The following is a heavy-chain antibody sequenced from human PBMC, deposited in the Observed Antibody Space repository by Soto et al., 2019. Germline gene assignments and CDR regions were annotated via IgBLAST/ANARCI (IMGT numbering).Heavy chain of an antibody. CDR1: GFTFSAYG. CDR2: MSNDGSNK. J-gene: IGHJ6*02. CDR3: AKGSSSVYYYYYGIDV. V-gene: IGHV3-30*18. D-gene: IGHD6-6*01. Sequence: GSLRLSCVASGFTFSAYGMHWVRQAPGKGLEWVAVMSNDGSNKYYADSVKGRFTISRDNSKNMLYLQMNSLRTEDTAVYYCAKGSSSVYYYYYGIDVWGQGTTVTVSS.